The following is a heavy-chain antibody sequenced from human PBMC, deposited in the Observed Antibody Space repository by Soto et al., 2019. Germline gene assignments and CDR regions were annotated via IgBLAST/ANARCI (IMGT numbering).Heavy chain of an antibody. CDR1: GFTFSSYG. D-gene: IGHD3-3*01. CDR3: ARDFWSKTGNPYFDY. Sequence: AGGSLRLSCAASGFTFSSYGMHWVRQAPGKGLEWVAVIWYDGSNKYYADSVKGRFTISRDNSKNTLYLQMNSLRAEDTAVYYCARDFWSKTGNPYFDYWGQGTLVTVSS. CDR2: IWYDGSNK. J-gene: IGHJ4*02. V-gene: IGHV3-33*01.